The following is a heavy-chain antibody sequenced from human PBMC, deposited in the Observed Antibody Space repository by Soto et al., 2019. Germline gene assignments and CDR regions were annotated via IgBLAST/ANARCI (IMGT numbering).Heavy chain of an antibody. CDR1: GVTLSNYV. CDR2: INKDGSQK. Sequence: HWGSLKISSAASGVTLSNYVMTRVRQAPGKGLEWVANINKDGSQKNYVDSVKGRFTIARDNGQNSLSLQINSLRVEDTAVYYCVRELGLAYWGQGALVTVSS. CDR3: VRELGLAY. J-gene: IGHJ4*02. D-gene: IGHD7-27*01. V-gene: IGHV3-7*03.